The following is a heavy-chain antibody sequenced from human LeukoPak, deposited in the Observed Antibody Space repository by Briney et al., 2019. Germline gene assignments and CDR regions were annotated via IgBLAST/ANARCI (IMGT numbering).Heavy chain of an antibody. CDR1: GSSISSGYY. V-gene: IGHV4-38-2*01. CDR2: MYPSGRN. CDR3: ARQTSKGWGIHY. Sequence: EPLALPFAVPGSSISSGYYWGWIRQPPGRVLAWIGSMYPSGRNYYNPSLKSRVTTAVDTSKTQFSLKLSSVTAADPAVYYCARQTSKGWGIHYWGQGTLVTVSS. D-gene: IGHD3-16*01. J-gene: IGHJ4*02.